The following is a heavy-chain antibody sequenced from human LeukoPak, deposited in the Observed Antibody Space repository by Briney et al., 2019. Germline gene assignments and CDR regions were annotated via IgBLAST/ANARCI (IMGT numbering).Heavy chain of an antibody. J-gene: IGHJ5*01. Sequence: GGSLRLSCTVSGFTVSSNSMSWVRQAPGKGLEWVSFIYSDNTHYSDSVKGRFTISRDNSKNTLYLQMHGLRAGDTAVYYCVSHYYDDSAPDSWGQGTLVAVSS. CDR2: IYSDNT. D-gene: IGHD3-22*01. CDR3: VSHYYDDSAPDS. V-gene: IGHV3-53*01. CDR1: GFTVSSNS.